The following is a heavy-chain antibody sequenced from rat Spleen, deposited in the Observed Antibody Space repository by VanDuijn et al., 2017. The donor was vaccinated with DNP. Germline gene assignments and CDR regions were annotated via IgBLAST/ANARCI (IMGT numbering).Heavy chain of an antibody. J-gene: IGHJ2*01. V-gene: IGHV5-25*01. CDR2: INTIGGNT. CDR1: GFTFSAYY. Sequence: EVQLVESGGGLVQPGRSLKLSCAASGFTFSAYYMAWFRQAPRKGLEWVASINTIGGNTYYPDSVKGRFTISRDNAENTVYLQMSSLRFEDTATYYCASWAPIAPLSTSNYWGQGVMVTVSS. D-gene: IGHD1-2*01. CDR3: ASWAPIAPLSTSNY.